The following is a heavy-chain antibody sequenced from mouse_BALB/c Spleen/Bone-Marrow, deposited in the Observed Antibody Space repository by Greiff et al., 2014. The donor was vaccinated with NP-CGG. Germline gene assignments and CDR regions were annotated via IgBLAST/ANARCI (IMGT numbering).Heavy chain of an antibody. Sequence: LVESGPELVKPGTSVKVSCKASGYAFTSYNIYWVKQSHGKGLEWIGYFDPYNGGTDYNQKFKGKATLTVDKSSSTAYMHLNSLTSEDSAVYYCARSGYGDYWGQGTTLTVSS. D-gene: IGHD2-14*01. CDR3: ARSGYGDY. V-gene: IGHV1S135*01. J-gene: IGHJ2*01. CDR2: FDPYNGGT. CDR1: GYAFTSYN.